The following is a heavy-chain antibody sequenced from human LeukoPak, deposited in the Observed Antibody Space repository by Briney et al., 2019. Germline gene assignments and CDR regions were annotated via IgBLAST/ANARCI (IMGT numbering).Heavy chain of an antibody. CDR3: ADIGGGGSNTR. CDR1: GFTVSDHY. J-gene: IGHJ4*02. V-gene: IGHV3-72*01. D-gene: IGHD2-15*01. CDR2: IRKKSDRYTT. Sequence: GGSLRLSCVASGFTVSDHYLDWVRQAPGKGLEWVGLIRKKSDRYTTEYAASVKGRFTISRDDSTNSVYLQMSSLKSEDTAVYYRADIGGGGSNTRWGQGTLVTVSS.